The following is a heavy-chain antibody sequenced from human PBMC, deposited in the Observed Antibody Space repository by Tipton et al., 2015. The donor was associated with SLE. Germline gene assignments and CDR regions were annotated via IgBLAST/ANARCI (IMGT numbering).Heavy chain of an antibody. Sequence: QLVQSGAEVKKVGASVRVSCKVSGFTLTELAIHWVRQAPGKGLEWMGSFDPENGETVYAQKFQGRVTMTEDTSTDTAYMDLSSLRSEDTAVYYCTADLARLGEAHMNFWGQGTLVTVSS. D-gene: IGHD3-16*01. CDR1: GFTLTELA. V-gene: IGHV1-24*01. CDR3: TADLARLGEAHMNF. CDR2: FDPENGET. J-gene: IGHJ4*02.